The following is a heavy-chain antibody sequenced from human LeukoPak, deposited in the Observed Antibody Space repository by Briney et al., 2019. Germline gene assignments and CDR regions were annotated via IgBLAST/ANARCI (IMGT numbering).Heavy chain of an antibody. V-gene: IGHV4-59*08. CDR3: ARAYGSWFGELLLDY. Sequence: SETLSLTCSVSGGSISSYYWTWIRQPPGKGLEWIGYMYYSGSTNYNPSLKSRVTISVDTSKNQFSLKLSSVTAADTAVYYWARAYGSWFGELLLDYWGQGTLVTVSS. J-gene: IGHJ4*02. D-gene: IGHD3-10*01. CDR2: MYYSGST. CDR1: GGSISSYY.